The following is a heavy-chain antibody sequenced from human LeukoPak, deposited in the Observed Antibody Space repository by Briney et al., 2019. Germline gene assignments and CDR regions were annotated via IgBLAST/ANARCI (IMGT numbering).Heavy chain of an antibody. CDR2: IYPADSDT. J-gene: IGHJ4*02. Sequence: GGSLKISCRGSGYSFNCYWNGWVRQMPGKGLEWMGIIYPADSDTRYSPSFQGQVTLSLDKSISTAYLQWSSLKASDTAMYYCARRGSSWRFDYWGQGPLVSVSS. V-gene: IGHV5-51*01. D-gene: IGHD6-13*01. CDR3: ARRGSSWRFDY. CDR1: GYSFNCYW.